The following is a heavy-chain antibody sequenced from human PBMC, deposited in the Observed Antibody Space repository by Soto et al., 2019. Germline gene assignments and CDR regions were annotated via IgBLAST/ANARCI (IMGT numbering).Heavy chain of an antibody. J-gene: IGHJ4*02. CDR3: ASGYSYVLFDY. CDR1: GGSVSRGSYY. D-gene: IGHD5-18*01. CDR2: IYYSGST. V-gene: IGHV4-61*01. Sequence: SETLSLTCTVSGGSVSRGSYYWSWIRQPPGKGLEWIGYIYYSGSTNYNPSLKSRVTISVDTSKNQFSLKLSSVTAADTAVYYCASGYSYVLFDYWGQGTLVTVSS.